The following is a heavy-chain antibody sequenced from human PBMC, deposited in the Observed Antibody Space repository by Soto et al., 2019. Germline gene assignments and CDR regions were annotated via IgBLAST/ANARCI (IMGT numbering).Heavy chain of an antibody. CDR3: ARDRHCISTSCYNYYYYGMDV. Sequence: SQTLSLTCAISGDSVSSNSAAWNWIRQSPSRGLEWLGRTYYRSKWYNDYAVSVKSRITINPDTSKNQFSLQLNSVTPEDTAVYYCARDRHCISTSCYNYYYYGMDVWGQGTTVTVSS. CDR1: GDSVSSNSAA. V-gene: IGHV6-1*01. J-gene: IGHJ6*02. D-gene: IGHD2-2*02. CDR2: TYYRSKWYN.